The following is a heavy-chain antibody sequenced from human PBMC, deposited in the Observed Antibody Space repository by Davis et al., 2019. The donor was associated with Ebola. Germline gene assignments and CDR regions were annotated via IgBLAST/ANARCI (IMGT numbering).Heavy chain of an antibody. CDR2: ISSSGSTI. D-gene: IGHD6-13*01. Sequence: GGSLRLSCAASGFTFSSYEMNWVRQAPGKGLEWVSYISSSGSTIYYADSVKGRFTISRDNAKNSLYLQMNSLRAEDTAVYYCARWKGIAAARLYYYGMDVWGQGTTVTVSS. V-gene: IGHV3-48*03. CDR3: ARWKGIAAARLYYYGMDV. CDR1: GFTFSSYE. J-gene: IGHJ6*02.